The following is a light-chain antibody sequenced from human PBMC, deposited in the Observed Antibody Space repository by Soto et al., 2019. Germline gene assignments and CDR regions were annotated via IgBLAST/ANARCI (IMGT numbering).Light chain of an antibody. CDR3: QSYDSSLSAYV. CDR2: GNS. Sequence: QSVLAQPPSVSGAPGQKVTISCTGSSSNVGAGYDLHWYQQLPGTAPKLLLYGNSNRPSGVPDRFSGSKSGTSASRAITGLQAEEEADYYCQSYDSSLSAYVFGTGTKLTVL. J-gene: IGLJ1*01. CDR1: SSNVGAGYD. V-gene: IGLV1-40*01.